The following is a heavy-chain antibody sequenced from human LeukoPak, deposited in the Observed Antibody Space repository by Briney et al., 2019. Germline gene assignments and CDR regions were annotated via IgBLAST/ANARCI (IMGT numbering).Heavy chain of an antibody. Sequence: GASVKVSCKASGYTFIGYYMHRVRQAPGQGLEWMGRISPNSGGTNYAQNFQGRVTMTRDTSISTAYMELSRLTSDDTAMYYCARGVGGYDYLDYWGQGTLVTVSS. D-gene: IGHD1-26*01. CDR1: GYTFIGYY. CDR3: ARGVGGYDYLDY. V-gene: IGHV1-2*06. CDR2: ISPNSGGT. J-gene: IGHJ4*02.